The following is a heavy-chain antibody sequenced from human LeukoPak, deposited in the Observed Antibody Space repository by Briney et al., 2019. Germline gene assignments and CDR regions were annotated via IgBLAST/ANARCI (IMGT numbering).Heavy chain of an antibody. CDR1: GFSISNDW. J-gene: IGHJ4*02. CDR2: VKSRSAGETT. Sequence: PGGSLRLSCAASGFSISNDWMSWVRQAPGKGLEWVARVKSRSAGETTDYAAPVKGRFTISRDGSKNTLYLQMNSLKTEDTAVYYCPLIQGWGSGTYYPDFWGQGTLVTVSS. CDR3: PLIQGWGSGTYYPDF. V-gene: IGHV3-15*01. D-gene: IGHD3-10*01.